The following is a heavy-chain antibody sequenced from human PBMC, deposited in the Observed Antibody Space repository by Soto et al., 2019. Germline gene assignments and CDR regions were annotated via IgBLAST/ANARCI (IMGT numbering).Heavy chain of an antibody. Sequence: ASVKVSCKASGYTFTGYYMHWVRQAPGQGLEWMGWINPNSGGTNYAQKFQGRVTMTRDTSSSTAYMELSRLRSDDTAVYYCARDLKISRRTAMVKVSYSYYGMHXWGQGTTVTVS. CDR1: GYTFTGYY. J-gene: IGHJ6*02. D-gene: IGHD5-18*01. CDR3: ARDLKISRRTAMVKVSYSYYGMHX. CDR2: INPNSGGT. V-gene: IGHV1-2*02.